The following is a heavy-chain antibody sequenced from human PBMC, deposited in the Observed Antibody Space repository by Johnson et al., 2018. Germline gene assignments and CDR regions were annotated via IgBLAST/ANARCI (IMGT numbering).Heavy chain of an antibody. V-gene: IGHV3-20*04. CDR3: AREREGAYSYYYGMDV. CDR1: GFSFDDYG. J-gene: IGHJ6*02. Sequence: EVQLLETGGGVVRXGGSXRLXCVASGFSFDDYGMIWVRPAPATGLEWVPGLNWNGGRTGYTDSVKGRFTISRDHAENSLYLQMNSLRVEDTGLYFCAREREGAYSYYYGMDVWGQGTTVTVSS. D-gene: IGHD1-26*01. CDR2: LNWNGGRT.